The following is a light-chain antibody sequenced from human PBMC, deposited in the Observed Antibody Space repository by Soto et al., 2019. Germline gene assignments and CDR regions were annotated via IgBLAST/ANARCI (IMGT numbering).Light chain of an antibody. CDR2: GAS. CDR3: QQYGSSPQT. V-gene: IGKV3-20*01. CDR1: QSVSSSY. J-gene: IGKJ1*01. Sequence: EIVLTQSPGTLSLSPGERATLSCRASQSVSSSYLAWYQQKPGQAPRLLIYGASSRATGIRDRCSGSGSERDFTLTISRLEPGDFAVYYCQQYGSSPQTFGQGTNVEIK.